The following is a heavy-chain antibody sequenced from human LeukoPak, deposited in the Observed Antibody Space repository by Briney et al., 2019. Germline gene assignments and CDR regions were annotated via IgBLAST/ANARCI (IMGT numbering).Heavy chain of an antibody. CDR1: GYTFTGYY. V-gene: IGHV1-2*02. J-gene: IGHJ6*02. D-gene: IGHD3-9*01. CDR3: ASPEIVLRYFDWSIAEYGMDV. Sequence: ASVKVSCKASGYTFTGYYMHWVRQAPGQGLEWMGWINPNSGGTNYAQKFQGRVTITADKSTSTAYMELSSLRSEDTAVYYCASPEIVLRYFDWSIAEYGMDVWGQGTTVTVSS. CDR2: INPNSGGT.